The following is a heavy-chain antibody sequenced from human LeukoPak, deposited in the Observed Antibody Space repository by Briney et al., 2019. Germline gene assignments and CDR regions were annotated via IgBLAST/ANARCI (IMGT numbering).Heavy chain of an antibody. J-gene: IGHJ4*02. V-gene: IGHV1-2*02. CDR2: INPDRGGT. Sequence: ASVKVSCKASGNTFAGHNIHWMRQAPGQGLELTGWINPDRGGTDYARQFQGRVTMTSDTSIRAAYMELSSLVSEDSAVYFCAISIQAAAIPAFDYWGQGTLVTVSS. CDR3: AISIQAAAIPAFDY. D-gene: IGHD6-25*01. CDR1: GNTFAGHN.